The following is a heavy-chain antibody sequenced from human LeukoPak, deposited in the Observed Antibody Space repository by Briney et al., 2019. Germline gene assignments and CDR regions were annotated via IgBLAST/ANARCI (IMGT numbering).Heavy chain of an antibody. Sequence: GGSLRLSCAASGFTFSSYWMSWVRQAPGKGLEWVANIKQDGSEKYYVDSVKGRFTISRDNAKNSLYLQMNSLRAEDTAVYYCALPISTGIAVAAKGYWGQGTLVTAFS. CDR1: GFTFSSYW. D-gene: IGHD6-19*01. CDR3: ALPISTGIAVAAKGY. J-gene: IGHJ4*02. CDR2: IKQDGSEK. V-gene: IGHV3-7*01.